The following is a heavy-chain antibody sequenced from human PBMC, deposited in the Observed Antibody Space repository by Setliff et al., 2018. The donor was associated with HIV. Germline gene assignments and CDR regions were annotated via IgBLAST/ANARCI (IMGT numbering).Heavy chain of an antibody. J-gene: IGHJ6*03. D-gene: IGHD2-15*01. CDR1: GVTFNTYG. V-gene: IGHV1-69*10. CDR2: IIPFLNLT. Sequence: ASVKVSCKASGVTFNTYGITWVRQAPGQGLQWVGGIIPFLNLTRYAQQFRGRLTITADKSTTTAYMSLSSLRFEDTAVYYCAACSASAYYYYYMDVWDKGTKVTVSS. CDR3: AACSASAYYYYYMDV.